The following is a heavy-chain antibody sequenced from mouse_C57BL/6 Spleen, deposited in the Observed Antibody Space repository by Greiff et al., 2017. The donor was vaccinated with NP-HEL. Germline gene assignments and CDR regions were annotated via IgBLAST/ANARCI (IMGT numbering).Heavy chain of an antibody. CDR2: IDPANGNT. Sequence: EVQLQESVAELVRPGASVKLSCTASGFNIKNTYMHWVKQRPEQGLEWIGRIDPANGNTKYAPKFQGKATITADTSSNTAYLQLSSLTSEDTAIYYCARSTYYGSSPYAMDYWGQGTSVTVSS. D-gene: IGHD1-1*01. V-gene: IGHV14-3*01. CDR3: ARSTYYGSSPYAMDY. CDR1: GFNIKNTY. J-gene: IGHJ4*01.